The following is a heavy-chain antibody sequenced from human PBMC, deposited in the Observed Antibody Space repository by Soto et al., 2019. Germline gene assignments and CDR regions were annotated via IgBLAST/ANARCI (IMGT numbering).Heavy chain of an antibody. V-gene: IGHV4-4*02. CDR2: IYYSGST. D-gene: IGHD6-13*01. Sequence: QVQLQESGPGLVKPSGTLSLTCAVSGGSISSSNWWSWVRQPPGKGLEWIGEIYYSGSTNYNPSLKSRVTTSVDKSKNQFSLKLSSVTAADTAVYYWARDLGSAAERYFDLWGRGTLVTVSS. CDR3: ARDLGSAAERYFDL. J-gene: IGHJ2*01. CDR1: GGSISSSNW.